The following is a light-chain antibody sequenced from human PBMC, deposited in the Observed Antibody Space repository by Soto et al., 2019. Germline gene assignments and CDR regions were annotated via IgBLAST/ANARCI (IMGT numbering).Light chain of an antibody. Sequence: DTQMTQSPSTLSASVGDRVTITCRASQSISSWLAWYQQKPGKAPKLLIYKASTLESGVPSRFSGSGSGTEFTLTISSLQPDDFATYYCQQYNSYPLTFGGGTKVEIK. J-gene: IGKJ4*01. CDR1: QSISSW. CDR2: KAS. CDR3: QQYNSYPLT. V-gene: IGKV1-5*03.